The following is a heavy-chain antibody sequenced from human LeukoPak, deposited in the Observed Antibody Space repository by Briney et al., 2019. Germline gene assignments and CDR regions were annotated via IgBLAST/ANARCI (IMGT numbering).Heavy chain of an antibody. CDR1: GGSISSSSYY. V-gene: IGHV4-39*01. CDR2: IYYSGST. J-gene: IGHJ5*02. D-gene: IGHD3-9*01. CDR3: ARQTGYYSNWFDP. Sequence: ASETLSLTCTVSGGSISSSSYYWGWIRQPPGKGLEWIGSIYYSGSTYYNPSLKSRVTISVDTSKNQFSLKLSSVTAADTAVYYCARQTGYYSNWFDPWGQGTLVTVSS.